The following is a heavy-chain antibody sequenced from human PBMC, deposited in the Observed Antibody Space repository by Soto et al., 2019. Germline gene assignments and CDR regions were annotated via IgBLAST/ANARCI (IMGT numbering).Heavy chain of an antibody. J-gene: IGHJ3*02. V-gene: IGHV1-69*13. CDR1: GGTFSSYA. D-gene: IGHD3-10*01. Sequence: SVKVSCKASGGTFSSYAISWVRQAPGQGLEWMGGIIPIFGTANYAQKFQGRVTITADESTSTAYMELSSLRSEDTAVYYCARGAGMNYYGSGSYDDAFGIWGQGTMVTVSS. CDR3: ARGAGMNYYGSGSYDDAFGI. CDR2: IIPIFGTA.